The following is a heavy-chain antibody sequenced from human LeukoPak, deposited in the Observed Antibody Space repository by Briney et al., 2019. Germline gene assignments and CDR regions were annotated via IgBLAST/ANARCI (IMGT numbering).Heavy chain of an antibody. CDR1: GFTFDDYA. CDR2: ISWNSGSI. J-gene: IGHJ4*02. Sequence: GRSLRLSCAASGFTFDDYAMHWVRQAPGKGLEWVSGISWNSGSIGYADSVKGRFTISRDNAKNSLYLQMNSLRAEDTALYYCAKDINPRGYDYVWGSYRDWGQGTLVTVSS. V-gene: IGHV3-9*01. CDR3: AKDINPRGYDYVWGSYRD. D-gene: IGHD3-16*02.